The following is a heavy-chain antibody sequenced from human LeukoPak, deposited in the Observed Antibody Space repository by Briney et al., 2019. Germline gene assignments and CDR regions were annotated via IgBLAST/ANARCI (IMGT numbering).Heavy chain of an antibody. D-gene: IGHD2-15*01. CDR3: ARGICSGGSCYSPFDY. J-gene: IGHJ4*02. Sequence: GASVKVSCKASGYTFTSYDINWARQATGQGLEWMGWMNLISRNTGYSQKFQGRFTMTRNTSISIAYMDLSSLRSVDTAVYYCARGICSGGSCYSPFDYWGQGTLVTVSS. V-gene: IGHV1-8*01. CDR2: MNLISRNT. CDR1: GYTFTSYD.